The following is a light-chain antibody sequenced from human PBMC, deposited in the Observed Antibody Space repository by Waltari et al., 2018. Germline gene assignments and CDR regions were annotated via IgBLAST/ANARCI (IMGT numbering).Light chain of an antibody. J-gene: IGKJ2*01. CDR1: QRIGSY. V-gene: IGKV3-11*01. CDR3: QQRSNWTPHT. CDR2: DAP. Sequence: EIVLTHSPATLSLSPGDTDTLSCRASQRIGSYLAWYQQKPGQPPRLLIYDAPNRATGVPARFRGSGSGTDFTLTISSLEAEDFAVYYCQQRSNWTPHTFGQGARLEIK.